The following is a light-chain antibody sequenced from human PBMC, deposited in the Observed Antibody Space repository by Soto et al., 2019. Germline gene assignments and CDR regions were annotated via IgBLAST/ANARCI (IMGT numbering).Light chain of an antibody. V-gene: IGKV1-39*01. J-gene: IGKJ5*01. Sequence: DIQMTQSPSSLSASVGERVTIPCRTSQDIRNDLGWYQQKPGKAPKLLIYAASSLQSGVPSRFSGSGSGTDFTLTISSLQPEDFATYYCQQSYSTPITFGQGTRLEI. CDR1: QDIRND. CDR2: AAS. CDR3: QQSYSTPIT.